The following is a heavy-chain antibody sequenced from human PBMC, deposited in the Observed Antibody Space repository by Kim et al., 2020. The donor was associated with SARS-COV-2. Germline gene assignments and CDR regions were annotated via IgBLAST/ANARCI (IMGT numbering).Heavy chain of an antibody. CDR2: ISYDGSNK. Sequence: GGSLRLSCAASGFTFSSYGMHWVRQAPGKGLEWVAVISYDGSNKYYADSVKGRFTISRDNSKNTLYLQMNSLRAEDTAVYYCAKDRRGKAHWYFDYWGQGTLVTVSS. V-gene: IGHV3-30*18. D-gene: IGHD3-10*01. CDR1: GFTFSSYG. J-gene: IGHJ4*02. CDR3: AKDRRGKAHWYFDY.